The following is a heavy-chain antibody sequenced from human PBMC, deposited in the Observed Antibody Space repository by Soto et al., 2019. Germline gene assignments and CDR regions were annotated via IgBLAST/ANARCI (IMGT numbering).Heavy chain of an antibody. CDR2: IWYDGSNK. D-gene: IGHD3-22*01. V-gene: IGHV3-33*01. CDR1: GFTFSSYG. CDR3: ASVGGFVDYYDSSGYYPLDY. Sequence: GGSLRLSCAASGFTFSSYGMHWVRQAPGKGLEWVAVIWYDGSNKYYADSVKGRFTISRDNSKNTLYLQMNSLRAEDTAVYYCASVGGFVDYYDSSGYYPLDYWGQGTLVTVSS. J-gene: IGHJ4*02.